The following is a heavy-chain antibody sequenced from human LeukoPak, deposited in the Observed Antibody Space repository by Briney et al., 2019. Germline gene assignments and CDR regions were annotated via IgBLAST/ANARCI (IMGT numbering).Heavy chain of an antibody. CDR3: ARGFRYSSSWALEGYYYYMGV. CDR2: INHSGST. V-gene: IGHV4-34*01. Sequence: PSETLSLTCAVYGGSFSGYYWSWIRQPPGKGLEWIGEINHSGSTNYNPSLKSRVTISVDTSKNQFSLKLSSVTAADTAVYYCARGFRYSSSWALEGYYYYMGVWGKGTTVTVSS. J-gene: IGHJ6*03. D-gene: IGHD6-13*01. CDR1: GGSFSGYY.